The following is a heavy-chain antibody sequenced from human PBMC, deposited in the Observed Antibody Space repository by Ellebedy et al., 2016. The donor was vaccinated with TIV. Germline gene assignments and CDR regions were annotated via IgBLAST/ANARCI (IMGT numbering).Heavy chain of an antibody. Sequence: MPSETLSLTCIVSAGSISNYYLSWIRPPPGKGLEWIGSIYYSGSTNYNPSLKSRVIISVDTSKNQFSLKLNSVTAADTAVYYCARDLAGGSGRFDPWGPGTLVTVSS. J-gene: IGHJ5*02. V-gene: IGHV4-59*01. CDR3: ARDLAGGSGRFDP. CDR2: IYYSGST. D-gene: IGHD3-10*01. CDR1: AGSISNYY.